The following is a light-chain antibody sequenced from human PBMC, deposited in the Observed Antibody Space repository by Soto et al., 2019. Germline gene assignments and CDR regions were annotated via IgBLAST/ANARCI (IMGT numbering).Light chain of an antibody. J-gene: IGKJ2*01. V-gene: IGKV3-15*01. CDR3: QQYNNWPPYT. CDR1: QSVSSN. CDR2: GAS. Sequence: EIVMTQSPATLSVSPGERATLSCRASQSVSSNLAWYQQKPGQAPRLLIYGASTRAPGIPARLSGSGSGTEFTLTLSSLQSEDFAVYYCQQYNNWPPYTFGQGTKLEIK.